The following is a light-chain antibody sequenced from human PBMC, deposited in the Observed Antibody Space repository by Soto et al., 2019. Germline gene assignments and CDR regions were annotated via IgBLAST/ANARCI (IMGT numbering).Light chain of an antibody. CDR2: GNS. J-gene: IGLJ1*01. CDR1: SSNIGAGYD. V-gene: IGLV1-40*01. CDR3: QSYDSSLSGPYG. Sequence: QSVLTQPPSVSGAPGQRVTISCTGSSSNIGAGYDVHWYQQLPGTAPKLLIYGNSNRPSGVPDRFSGSKSGTSASLAITGLQAEEDADYYCQSYDSSLSGPYGSGTVTKLTVL.